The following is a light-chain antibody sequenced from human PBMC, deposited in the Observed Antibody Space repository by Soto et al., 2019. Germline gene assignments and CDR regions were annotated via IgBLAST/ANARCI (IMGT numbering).Light chain of an antibody. Sequence: QSVLTQPASESGSPGQSITISCTGTSSDVGGYNYVSWYQQHPGKAPKLMIYDVRNRPSGVSDRFSGSKSVNTASLTISGLQAEDEADYYCSSYTTVSTYVFGTGNKVTVL. CDR1: SSDVGGYNY. CDR3: SSYTTVSTYV. J-gene: IGLJ1*01. CDR2: DVR. V-gene: IGLV2-14*01.